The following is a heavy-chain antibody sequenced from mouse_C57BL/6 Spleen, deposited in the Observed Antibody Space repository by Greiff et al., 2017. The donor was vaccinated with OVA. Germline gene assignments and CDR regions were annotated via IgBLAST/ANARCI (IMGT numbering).Heavy chain of an antibody. CDR3: AREIYYDYDGDYFDY. D-gene: IGHD2-4*01. CDR1: GYTFTDHT. Sequence: VQLQQSDAELVKPGASVKISCKVSGYTFTDHTIHWMKQRPEQGLEWIGYIYPRDGSTKYNEKFKGKATLTADKSSSTAYMQLNSLTSEDSAVYFCAREIYYDYDGDYFDYWGQGTTLTVSS. V-gene: IGHV1-78*01. CDR2: IYPRDGST. J-gene: IGHJ2*01.